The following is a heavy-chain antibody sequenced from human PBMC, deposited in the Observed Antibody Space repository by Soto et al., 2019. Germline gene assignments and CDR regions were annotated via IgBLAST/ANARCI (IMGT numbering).Heavy chain of an antibody. CDR2: ISGSGGST. V-gene: IGHV3-23*01. J-gene: IGHJ4*02. CDR3: AKDHPVEPGIAVAGTRDY. Sequence: GGSLRLSCAASGFTFSSYAMSWVRQAPGKGLEWVSAISGSGGSTYYADSVKGRFTISRDNSKNTLYLQMNSLRAEDTAVYYCAKDHPVEPGIAVAGTRDYWGQGTPAPVYS. D-gene: IGHD6-19*01. CDR1: GFTFSSYA.